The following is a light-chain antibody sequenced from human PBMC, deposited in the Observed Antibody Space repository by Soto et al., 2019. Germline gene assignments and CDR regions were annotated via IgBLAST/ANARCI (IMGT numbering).Light chain of an antibody. Sequence: QSVLTQPASVSGSPGQSITISCTRTSSDVGTYHLVSWYQQHPGKAPKLMIYEGSKRPSGVSNRFSCSKAGNTASLTISGLQAEGEADYYCCSYAGESTDVMFGGGTTLTVL. J-gene: IGLJ3*02. CDR2: EGS. CDR1: SSDVGTYHL. V-gene: IGLV2-23*01. CDR3: CSYAGESTDVM.